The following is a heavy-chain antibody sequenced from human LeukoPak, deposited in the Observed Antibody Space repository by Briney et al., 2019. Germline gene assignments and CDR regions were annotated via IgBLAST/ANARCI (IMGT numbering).Heavy chain of an antibody. CDR2: VHPNSGNT. CDR3: ARGPRNDP. CDR1: GYPFTTGE. V-gene: IGHV1-8*01. D-gene: IGHD1-14*01. Sequence: ASVKVSCKTSGYPFTTGEINRVRQAAGQGLEWMGWVHPNSGNTAYAQKFQGRVTMTRDTSISTAYMELSGLRFDDTAVYFCARGPRNDPWGQGTLVTVSS. J-gene: IGHJ5*02.